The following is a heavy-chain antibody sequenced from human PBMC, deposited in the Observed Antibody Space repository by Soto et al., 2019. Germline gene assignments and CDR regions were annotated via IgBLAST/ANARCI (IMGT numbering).Heavy chain of an antibody. Sequence: QVQEVESGGGVVQPGRSLRLSCAASGFTFSNYARHWVRQAPGKGLEWVAVISYDGSNKYYADSVKGRLTISRDNSKNTVYPELNSLRAEDTAVYFCARAGFNYYFDYWGLGTLVTVSS. CDR3: ARAGFNYYFDY. J-gene: IGHJ4*02. CDR1: GFTFSNYA. V-gene: IGHV3-30-3*01. CDR2: ISYDGSNK.